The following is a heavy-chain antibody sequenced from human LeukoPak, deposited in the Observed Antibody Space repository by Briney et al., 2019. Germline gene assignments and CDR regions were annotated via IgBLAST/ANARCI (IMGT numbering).Heavy chain of an antibody. V-gene: IGHV4-34*01. J-gene: IGHJ4*02. CDR3: ARDWLRGYSSTFDY. CDR2: INHSGST. D-gene: IGHD5-18*01. CDR1: GGSFSGYY. Sequence: SETLSLTCAVYGGSFSGYYWSWIRQPPGKGLEWIGEINHSGSTNYNPSLKSRGTISVDTSKNQFSLKLSSVTAADTAVYYCARDWLRGYSSTFDYWGQGTLVTVSS.